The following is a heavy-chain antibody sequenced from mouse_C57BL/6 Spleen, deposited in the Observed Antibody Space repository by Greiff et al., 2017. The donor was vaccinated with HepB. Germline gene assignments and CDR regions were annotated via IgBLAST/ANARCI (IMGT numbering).Heavy chain of an antibody. CDR2: IDPSDSET. V-gene: IGHV1-52*01. CDR3: AREGTNTVVPDY. J-gene: IGHJ2*01. D-gene: IGHD1-1*01. Sequence: QVQLKQPGAELVRPGSSVKLSCKASGYTFTSYWMHWVKQRPIQGLEWIGNIDPSDSETHYNQKFKDKATLTVDKSSSTAYMQLSSLTSEDSAVYYCAREGTNTVVPDYWGQGTTLTVSS. CDR1: GYTFTSYW.